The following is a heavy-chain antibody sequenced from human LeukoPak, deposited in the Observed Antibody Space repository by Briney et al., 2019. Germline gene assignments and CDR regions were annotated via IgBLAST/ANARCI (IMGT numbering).Heavy chain of an antibody. J-gene: IGHJ4*02. CDR1: GFTFSSYS. V-gene: IGHV3-21*01. Sequence: GGSLRLSCAASGFTFSSYSMNWVRQAPGKGLEWVSSISSSSSYIYYADLVKGRFTISRDNAKNSLYLQMNSLRAEDTAVYYCARADRYCSSTSCYAGPDYWGQGTLVTVSS. CDR3: ARADRYCSSTSCYAGPDY. D-gene: IGHD2-2*01. CDR2: ISSSSSYI.